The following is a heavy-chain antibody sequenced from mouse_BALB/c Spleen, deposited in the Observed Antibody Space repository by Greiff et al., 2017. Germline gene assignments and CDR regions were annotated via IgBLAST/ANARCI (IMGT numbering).Heavy chain of an antibody. CDR2: ISSGGSYT. CDR1: GFTFSSYA. D-gene: IGHD1-2*01. Sequence: EVKLVESGGGLVKPGGSLKLSCAASGFTFSSYAMSWVRQSPEKRLEWVAEISSGGSYTYYPDTVTGRFTISRDNAKNTLYLEMSSLRSEDTAMYYCARETTATFAYWGQGTLVTVSA. J-gene: IGHJ3*01. V-gene: IGHV5-9-4*01. CDR3: ARETTATFAY.